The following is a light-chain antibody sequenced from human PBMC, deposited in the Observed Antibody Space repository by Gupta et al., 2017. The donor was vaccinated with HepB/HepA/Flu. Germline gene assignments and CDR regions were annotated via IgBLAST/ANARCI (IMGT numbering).Light chain of an antibody. V-gene: IGKV1-9*01. J-gene: IGKJ4*01. CDR2: AAS. CDR3: QQLNSYPVT. CDR1: QGISSY. Sequence: DIQLTQSPSFLSASVGDRVTITCRASQGISSYLAWYQQKPGKAPKLLIYAASTLQSGVPSRFSGSGSGTEFTLTISSLQLEDFATYYCQQLNSYPVTFGGGTKVEIK.